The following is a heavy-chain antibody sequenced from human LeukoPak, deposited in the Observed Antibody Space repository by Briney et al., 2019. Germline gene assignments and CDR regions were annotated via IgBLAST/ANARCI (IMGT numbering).Heavy chain of an antibody. Sequence: KPSETLSLTCAVSGYSISSGYYWGWIRQRPGKGLEWIGSIYHSGRPYYNPSLKSRVTISVDTSKNQLSLKLSSVTAADTAMYYCARPRTIGTAYDAFDIWGQGTMVTVSS. J-gene: IGHJ3*02. V-gene: IGHV4-38-2*01. D-gene: IGHD1-1*01. CDR3: ARPRTIGTAYDAFDI. CDR1: GYSISSGYY. CDR2: IYHSGRP.